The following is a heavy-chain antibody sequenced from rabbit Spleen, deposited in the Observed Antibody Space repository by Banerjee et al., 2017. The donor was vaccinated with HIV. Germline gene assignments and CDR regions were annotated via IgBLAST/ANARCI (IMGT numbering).Heavy chain of an antibody. D-gene: IGHD1-1*01. CDR3: ARDSGSYNGRLDL. Sequence: QQQLEESGGGLVKPEGSLTLTCKGSGFDFSSGYWICWVRQALGKGLELIGCIPIGSSGSTYYASWAKGRFTISKSSSTTVTLQLTSLTAADTATYFCARDSGSYNGRLDLWGPGTLVTVS. J-gene: IGHJ3*01. V-gene: IGHV1S45*01. CDR1: GFDFSSGYW. CDR2: IPIGSSGST.